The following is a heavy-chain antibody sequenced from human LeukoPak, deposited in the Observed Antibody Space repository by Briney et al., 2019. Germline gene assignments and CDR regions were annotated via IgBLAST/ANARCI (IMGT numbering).Heavy chain of an antibody. V-gene: IGHV4-59*01. D-gene: IGHD6-6*01. CDR2: IYYSGST. J-gene: IGHJ4*02. CDR3: ARERSSSVFAY. CDR1: GVSISTYY. Sequence: SETLSLTCTVSGVSISTYYWSWLRQPPGKGLEWIGYIYYSGSTNYNPSLKSRVTISVDTSKNQFSLKLSSVAAADTAVYYFARERSSSVFAYWGQGTLVTVSS.